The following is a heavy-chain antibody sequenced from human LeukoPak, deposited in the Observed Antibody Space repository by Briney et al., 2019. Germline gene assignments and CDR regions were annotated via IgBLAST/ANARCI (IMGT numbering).Heavy chain of an antibody. D-gene: IGHD5-24*01. CDR2: ISAYNGNT. Sequence: ASVKVSCKASGYTFNRYGFSWVRQAPGQGLEWLGWISAYNGNTNYAQKVQDRVTMTTDTSTSPAYMELRSLSSDDPAVYFCARTHDYNNYPDYWGQGTLVAVSS. CDR1: GYTFNRYG. J-gene: IGHJ4*02. V-gene: IGHV1-18*01. CDR3: ARTHDYNNYPDY.